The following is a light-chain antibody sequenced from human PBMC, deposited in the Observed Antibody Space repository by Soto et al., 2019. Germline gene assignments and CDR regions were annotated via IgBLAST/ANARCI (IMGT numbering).Light chain of an antibody. V-gene: IGKV3-15*01. Sequence: EIVMTQSPATLSVSPGERPTLSCRASQSVSSNLAWYQQKPGQAPRLLIYGASTRATGVPARFSGSGSGTEFTLTINSLQSEDFAVYYCQQYNNWPLTLGGGTKVDIK. CDR3: QQYNNWPLT. CDR2: GAS. CDR1: QSVSSN. J-gene: IGKJ4*01.